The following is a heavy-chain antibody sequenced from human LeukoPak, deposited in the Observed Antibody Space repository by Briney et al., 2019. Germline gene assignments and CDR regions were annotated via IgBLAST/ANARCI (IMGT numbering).Heavy chain of an antibody. CDR3: ARDGVATRLDAFDI. Sequence: SETLSLTCAVYGGSFSGYYWCWIRQPPGKGLEWIGEINHSGSTNYNPSLKSRVTISVDTSKNQFSLKLSSVTAADTAVYYCARDGVATRLDAFDIWGQGTMVTVSS. CDR2: INHSGST. D-gene: IGHD5-12*01. J-gene: IGHJ3*02. V-gene: IGHV4-34*01. CDR1: GGSFSGYY.